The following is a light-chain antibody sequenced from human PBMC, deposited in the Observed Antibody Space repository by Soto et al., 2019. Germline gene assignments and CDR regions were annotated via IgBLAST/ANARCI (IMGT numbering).Light chain of an antibody. CDR3: QQYAGYPWT. CDR2: GAS. Sequence: IVLTQSPATLSLSPGERATLSCRASQSISNYLAWYQQKPGQAPRLLIYGASNRATGIPERFSGSGSGTDFTLAIGRLEPDDFAVYFCQQYAGYPWTFGQGTKVDIK. CDR1: QSISNY. J-gene: IGKJ1*01. V-gene: IGKV3-11*01.